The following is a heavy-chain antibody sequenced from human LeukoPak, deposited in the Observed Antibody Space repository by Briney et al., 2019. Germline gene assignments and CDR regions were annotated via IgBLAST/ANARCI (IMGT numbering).Heavy chain of an antibody. D-gene: IGHD3-10*02. CDR1: GFTFSSYG. CDR3: AELGITMIGGV. V-gene: IGHV3-30*18. J-gene: IGHJ6*04. CDR2: ISYDGSNK. Sequence: PGRSLRLSCAASGFTFSSYGMHWVRQAPGKGLEWVAFISYDGSNKYYADSVKGRFTISRDNAKNSLYLQMNSLRAEDTAVYYCAELGITMIGGVWGKGTTVTISS.